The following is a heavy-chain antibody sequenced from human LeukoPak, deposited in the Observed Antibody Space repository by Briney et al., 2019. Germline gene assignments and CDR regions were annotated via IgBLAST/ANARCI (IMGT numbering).Heavy chain of an antibody. D-gene: IGHD3-10*01. Sequence: GGSLRLSCAASGVTFSNAWMSWVRPAPGKGLGWVGRIKSKTDGGTTDYAAPVKGRFTISRDDSKNTLYLQMNSLKTEDTAVYYCTTGAREAGGYWGQGTLVTVSS. CDR2: IKSKTDGGTT. CDR1: GVTFSNAW. CDR3: TTGAREAGGY. J-gene: IGHJ4*02. V-gene: IGHV3-15*01.